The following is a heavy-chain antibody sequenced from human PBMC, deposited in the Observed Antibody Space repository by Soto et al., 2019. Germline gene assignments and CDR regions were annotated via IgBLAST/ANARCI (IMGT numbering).Heavy chain of an antibody. Sequence: GGFLRLSCAASGFTFSSYWRHWVRQAPGKGLVWVSRINSDESSTSYADSVKGRFTISRDNAKNTLYLQMNCLRSEDTAVYYCARDLPPGVATINAFDYWGQGTLVTVSA. V-gene: IGHV3-74*01. D-gene: IGHD5-12*01. CDR2: INSDESST. CDR1: GFTFSSYW. J-gene: IGHJ4*02. CDR3: ARDLPPGVATINAFDY.